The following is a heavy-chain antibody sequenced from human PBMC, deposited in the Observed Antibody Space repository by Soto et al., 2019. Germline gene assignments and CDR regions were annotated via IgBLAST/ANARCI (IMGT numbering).Heavy chain of an antibody. CDR3: AKALQPYRGYYYGMDV. CDR2: ISYDGSNK. D-gene: IGHD4-4*01. Sequence: PGGSLRLSCAASGFTFSSYGMHWVRQAPGKGLEWVAVISYDGSNKYYADSVKGRFTISRDNSKNTLYLQMNSLRAEDTAVYYCAKALQPYRGYYYGMDVWGQGTTVTVSS. J-gene: IGHJ6*02. V-gene: IGHV3-30*18. CDR1: GFTFSSYG.